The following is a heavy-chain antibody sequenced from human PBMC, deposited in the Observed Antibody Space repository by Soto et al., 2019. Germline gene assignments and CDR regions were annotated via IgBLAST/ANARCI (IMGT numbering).Heavy chain of an antibody. V-gene: IGHV1-69*13. CDR1: VCIFSSYA. CDR2: IIPIFGTA. D-gene: IGHD3-22*01. Sequence: SVNVSCKASVCIFSSYAFSWVLQAPGQGLECMGGIIPIFGTANYAQKFQGRVPITADESTSTAYLELSSLRSEDTAVYYCARVNYYDSSGYPWYFDLWGRATLVTVSS. J-gene: IGHJ2*01. CDR3: ARVNYYDSSGYPWYFDL.